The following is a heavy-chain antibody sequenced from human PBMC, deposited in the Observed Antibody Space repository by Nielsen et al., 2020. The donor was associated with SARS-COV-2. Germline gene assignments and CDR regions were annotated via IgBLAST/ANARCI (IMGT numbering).Heavy chain of an antibody. CDR3: AKDIMRWVATVTTGFDY. J-gene: IGHJ4*02. CDR1: GFTFDDYA. D-gene: IGHD4-17*01. CDR2: ISWNSGSI. Sequence: GGSLRLSCAASGFTFDDYAMHWVRQAPGKGLEWVSGISWNSGSIGYADSVKGRFTISRDNAKNSLYLQMNSLRAEDTALYYCAKDIMRWVATVTTGFDYWGQGTLVTVSS. V-gene: IGHV3-9*01.